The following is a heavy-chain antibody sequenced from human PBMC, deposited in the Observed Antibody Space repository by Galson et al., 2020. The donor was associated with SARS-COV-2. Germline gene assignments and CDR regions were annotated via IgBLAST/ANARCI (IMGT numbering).Heavy chain of an antibody. V-gene: IGHV4-30-2*05. J-gene: IGHJ6*01. CDR3: ARDLLTIFGREYYGMDI. Sequence: STYYNPSLKSRVTISVDTSKNQFSLKLSSVTAADTAVYYCARDLLTIFGREYYGMDIW. CDR2: ST. D-gene: IGHD3-3*01.